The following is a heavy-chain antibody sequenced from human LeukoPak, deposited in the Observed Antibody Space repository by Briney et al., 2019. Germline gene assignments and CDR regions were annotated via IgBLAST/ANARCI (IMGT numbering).Heavy chain of an antibody. J-gene: IGHJ4*02. CDR2: IYTSGST. Sequence: PSETLSLTCTVSGRSMSSYYWSWIRQPPGKGLEWIGYIYTSGSTNYNPSLKSRVTISVDTSKNQFSLKLSSVTAADTAVYYCARHADFWSGSPYFDYWGQGTLVTVSS. D-gene: IGHD3-3*01. CDR1: GRSMSSYY. CDR3: ARHADFWSGSPYFDY. V-gene: IGHV4-4*09.